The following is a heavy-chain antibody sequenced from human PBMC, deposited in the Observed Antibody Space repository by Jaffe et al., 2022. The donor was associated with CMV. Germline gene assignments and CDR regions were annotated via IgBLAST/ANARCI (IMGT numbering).Heavy chain of an antibody. D-gene: IGHD3-9*01. CDR3: AKDRRRVRYFDWLFEYYFDY. J-gene: IGHJ4*02. CDR2: ISYDGSNK. Sequence: QVQLVESGGGVVQPGRSLRLSCAASGFTFSSYGMHWVRQAPGKGLEWVAVISYDGSNKYYADSVKGRFTISRDNSKNTLYLQMNSLRAEDTAVYYCAKDRRRVRYFDWLFEYYFDYWGQGTLVTVSS. V-gene: IGHV3-30*18. CDR1: GFTFSSYG.